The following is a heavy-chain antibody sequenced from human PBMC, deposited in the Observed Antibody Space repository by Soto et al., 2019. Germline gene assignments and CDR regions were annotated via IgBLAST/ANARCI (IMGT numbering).Heavy chain of an antibody. CDR1: GGSFSGYY. J-gene: IGHJ4*02. CDR2: THHSGST. CDR3: ARGEAYSNYPVR. Sequence: SETLSLTCTFSGGSFSGYYWNWIRQSPGKGLEWVGETHHSGSTNYNPSLKGRATISLDMSKNQLSLKLSSVTAADTAIYYCARGEAYSNYPVRWGQGSLVTVSS. V-gene: IGHV4-34*01. D-gene: IGHD4-4*01.